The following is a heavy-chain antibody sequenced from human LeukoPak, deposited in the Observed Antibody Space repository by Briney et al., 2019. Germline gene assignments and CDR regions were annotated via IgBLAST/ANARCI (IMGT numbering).Heavy chain of an antibody. CDR3: ARGMVATPYYYYGMDV. CDR1: GYTFTSYD. CDR2: MNPNSGNT. Sequence: ASVKVSCKASGYTFTSYDINWVRQATGQGLEWMGWMNPNSGNTGYAQKFQGRVTMTRNTSISTAYMELSSLRSEDTAVYYCARGMVATPYYYYGMDVWGQGTMVTVSS. D-gene: IGHD5-12*01. V-gene: IGHV1-8*01. J-gene: IGHJ6*02.